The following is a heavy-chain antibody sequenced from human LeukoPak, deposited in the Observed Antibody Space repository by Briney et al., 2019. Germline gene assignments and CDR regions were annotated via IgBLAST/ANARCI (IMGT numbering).Heavy chain of an antibody. D-gene: IGHD1-26*01. CDR2: IKQDGSEK. Sequence: PGGSLRLSCAASGFTFRTYWMSWVRQAPGKGLEWVANIKQDGSEKYYVDSVKGRFTISRDNAKNSLYLQMNSLRAEDTAVYYCASGSYPDYFDYWGQGTLVTVSS. V-gene: IGHV3-7*01. CDR3: ASGSYPDYFDY. J-gene: IGHJ4*02. CDR1: GFTFRTYW.